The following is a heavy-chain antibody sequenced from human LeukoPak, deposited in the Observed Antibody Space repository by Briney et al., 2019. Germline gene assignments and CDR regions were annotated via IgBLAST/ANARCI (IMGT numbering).Heavy chain of an antibody. J-gene: IGHJ3*02. V-gene: IGHV1-8*01. CDR1: GYTFTSYD. CDR2: MNPNSGNT. Sequence: ASVKVSCKASGYTFTSYDINWVRQATGQGLEWMGWMNPNSGNTGYAQKFQGRVTMTRNTSISTAYMELSSLRSGDTAVYYCATGVLRYFDWLSKGDAFDIWGQGTMVTVSS. CDR3: ATGVLRYFDWLSKGDAFDI. D-gene: IGHD3-9*01.